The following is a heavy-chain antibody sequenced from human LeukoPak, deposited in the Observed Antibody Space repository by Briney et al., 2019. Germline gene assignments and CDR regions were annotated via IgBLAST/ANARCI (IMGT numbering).Heavy chain of an antibody. J-gene: IGHJ4*02. V-gene: IGHV3-23*01. D-gene: IGHD3-9*01. Sequence: GSLRLFWGGSGFPFYRYAMNWVRPAPGKGLEWVLGISGSGGSTYYADSVKGRFTISRDDSKNTLYLQMNSLRAEDTAVYYCAKDHPRYFDWLLYLFDYWGQGTLVTVSS. CDR1: GFPFYRYA. CDR2: ISGSGGST. CDR3: AKDHPRYFDWLLYLFDY.